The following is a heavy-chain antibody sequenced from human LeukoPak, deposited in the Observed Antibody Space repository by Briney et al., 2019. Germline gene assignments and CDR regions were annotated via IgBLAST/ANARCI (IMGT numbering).Heavy chain of an antibody. J-gene: IGHJ6*02. CDR3: ARVGTSFYYDSSGSGSYFYYGMDV. Sequence: GGSLRLSCAASGFTVSNNNMNWVRRAPGRGLEWVSIIYGGGSTYYADSMEGRFTISRDNSKNTLYLQMNSLRAEDTAVYYCARVGTSFYYDSSGSGSYFYYGMDVWGQGTTATVSS. V-gene: IGHV3-66*01. D-gene: IGHD3-22*01. CDR2: IYGGGST. CDR1: GFTVSNNN.